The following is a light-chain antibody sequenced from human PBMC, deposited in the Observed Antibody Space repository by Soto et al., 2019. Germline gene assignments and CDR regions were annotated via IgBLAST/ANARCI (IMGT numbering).Light chain of an antibody. J-gene: IGKJ4*01. V-gene: IGKV1-39*01. Sequence: DIQMTQSASSLSATIADTATIVCRASQDISGRLNWYQQTRGRVPKLLIYGASNLESGVPSRFSGSGSGTDFTLTISGLQTEDFASYYCQQCYSPPLSFGGGTKVDIK. CDR1: QDISGR. CDR3: QQCYSPPLS. CDR2: GAS.